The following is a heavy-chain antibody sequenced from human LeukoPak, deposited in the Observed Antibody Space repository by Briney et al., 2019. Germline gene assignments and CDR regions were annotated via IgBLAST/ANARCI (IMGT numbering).Heavy chain of an antibody. CDR3: ARDGALWQQLVRFDY. CDR2: INHSGST. J-gene: IGHJ4*02. V-gene: IGHV4-34*01. CDR1: GFSFNTYW. Sequence: PGGSLRLSCAASGFSFNTYWMSWIRQPPGKGLEWIGEINHSGSTNYNPSLKSRVTISVDTSKNQFSLKLSSVTAADTAVYYCARDGALWQQLVRFDYWGQGTLVTVSS. D-gene: IGHD6-13*01.